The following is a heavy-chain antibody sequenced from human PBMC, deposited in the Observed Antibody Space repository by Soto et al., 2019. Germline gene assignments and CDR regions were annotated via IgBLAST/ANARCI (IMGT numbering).Heavy chain of an antibody. V-gene: IGHV3-23*01. CDR1: GFTFSSYA. Sequence: PGGSLRLSCAASGFTFSSYAMSWVRQAPGKGLEWVSAISGSGGSTYYADSVKGRFTISRDNSKNTLYLQMNSLRAEDTAVYYCAKDYEESGSYYWFDPWGQGTLVTVSS. CDR2: ISGSGGST. CDR3: AKDYEESGSYYWFDP. J-gene: IGHJ5*02. D-gene: IGHD1-26*01.